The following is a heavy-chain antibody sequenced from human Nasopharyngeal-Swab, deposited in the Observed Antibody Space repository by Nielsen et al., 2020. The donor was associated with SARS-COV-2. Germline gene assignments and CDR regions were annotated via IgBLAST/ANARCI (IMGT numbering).Heavy chain of an antibody. J-gene: IGHJ6*02. CDR1: GGSFNGFY. CDR2: INHNERI. D-gene: IGHD1-26*01. Sequence: SETLSLTCSVSGGSFNGFYWNWIRQPPGKGLEWIGEINHNERINYNPSLKSRVTMLVDTSNNQVSLKLSSVTATDTAVYYCARAGRVGDAFTGLDVWGQGTTVTVSS. V-gene: IGHV4-34*01. CDR3: ARAGRVGDAFTGLDV.